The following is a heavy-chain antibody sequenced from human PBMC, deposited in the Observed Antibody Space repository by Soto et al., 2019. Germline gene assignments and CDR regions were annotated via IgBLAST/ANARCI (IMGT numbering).Heavy chain of an antibody. CDR1: GFTVSSNY. V-gene: IGHV3-53*01. CDR3: ARNYSDSGGGFDY. CDR2: IYSGGDT. D-gene: IGHD2-15*01. J-gene: IGHJ4*02. Sequence: EVQLVESGGGLIQPGGSLRLSCAASGFTVSSNYMSWVRQAPGKGLEWVSVIYSGGDTYCADSVKGRFTISRDNSKNTLHLQMNSLRAEDTAVYYCARNYSDSGGGFDYWGQGTLVSVSS.